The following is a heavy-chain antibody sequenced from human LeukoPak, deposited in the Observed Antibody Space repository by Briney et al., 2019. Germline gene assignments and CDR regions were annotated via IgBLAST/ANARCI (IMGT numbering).Heavy chain of an antibody. CDR2: ISNGKT. D-gene: IGHD2-15*01. Sequence: PGGSLRLSCAASGFPFSSHAMSWVRQPPGKGLEWVAAISNGKTYYADYVRGRFAISRDDSTNTVYLHMNSLRDEDTALYHCVREAGYCAPVCVKTNWIDPWGQGTLVTVSS. CDR1: GFPFSSHA. J-gene: IGHJ5*02. V-gene: IGHV3-23*01. CDR3: VREAGYCAPVCVKTNWIDP.